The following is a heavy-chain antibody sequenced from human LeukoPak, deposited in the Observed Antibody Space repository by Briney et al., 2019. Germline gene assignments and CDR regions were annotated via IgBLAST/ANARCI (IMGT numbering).Heavy chain of an antibody. CDR3: ARLVSVVVPAARPGGFDY. D-gene: IGHD2-2*01. CDR1: GFTFSSYW. CDR2: IKQDGSEK. V-gene: IGHV3-7*01. J-gene: IGHJ4*02. Sequence: GGSLRLSCAASGFTFSSYWMSWVRQAPGKGLEWVANIKQDGSEKYYVDSVKGRFTISRDNAKNSLYLQMNSLRAEDTAVYYCARLVSVVVPAARPGGFDYWGQGTLVTVSS.